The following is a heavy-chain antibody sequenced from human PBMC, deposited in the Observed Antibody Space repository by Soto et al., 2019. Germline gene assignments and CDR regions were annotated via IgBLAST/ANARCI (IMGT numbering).Heavy chain of an antibody. CDR3: ARDVPLNYYDGTFSYYAMDV. V-gene: IGHV1-69*13. Sequence: SVKVSCKASGGTFSSHAISWVRQAPGQGLEWMGGIIPFFKAANYAQKFQGRVTITADGSTSTAYMDLYSLRSEDAAVYYCARDVPLNYYDGTFSYYAMDVWGQGTTVTVSS. CDR2: IIPFFKAA. D-gene: IGHD3-16*01. CDR1: GGTFSSHA. J-gene: IGHJ6*02.